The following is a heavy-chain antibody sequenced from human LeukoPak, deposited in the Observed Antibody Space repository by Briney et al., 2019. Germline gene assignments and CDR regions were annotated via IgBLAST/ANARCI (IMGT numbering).Heavy chain of an antibody. Sequence: GESLKISCKGSGYSLTSYWIGWVRQMPGKGLEWMGISYPGDSDTRYSPSFQGQVTISADKSISTAYLQWSSLKASDTAMYYCARMGIAAAGKRDDAFDIWGQGTMVTVSS. D-gene: IGHD6-13*01. CDR1: GYSLTSYW. CDR2: SYPGDSDT. CDR3: ARMGIAAAGKRDDAFDI. V-gene: IGHV5-51*01. J-gene: IGHJ3*02.